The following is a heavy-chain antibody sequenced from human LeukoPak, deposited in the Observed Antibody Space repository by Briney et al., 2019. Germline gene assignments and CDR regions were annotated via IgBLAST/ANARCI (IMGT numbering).Heavy chain of an antibody. CDR3: ARDPTYYYGSGSPINDY. CDR2: IIPIFGTA. D-gene: IGHD3-10*01. J-gene: IGHJ4*02. Sequence: SVKVSCKASGGTFSSYAISWVRQAPGQGLEWMGGIIPIFGTANYAQKFQGRVTITADESTSTAYMELSSLRSEDTAVYYCARDPTYYYGSGSPINDYWGQGTLVTVSS. V-gene: IGHV1-69*13. CDR1: GGTFSSYA.